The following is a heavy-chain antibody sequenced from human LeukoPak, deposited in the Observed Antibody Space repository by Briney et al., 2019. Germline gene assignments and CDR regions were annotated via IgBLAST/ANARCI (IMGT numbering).Heavy chain of an antibody. D-gene: IGHD3-3*01. J-gene: IGHJ4*02. CDR1: GYTFTSCG. CDR2: ISAYNGNT. V-gene: IGHV1-18*01. Sequence: ASVKVSCKASGYTFTSCGISWVRQAPGQGLEWMGWISAYNGNTNYAQKLQGRVTMTTDTSTSTAYMELRSLRSDDTAVYYCARDSTSRITIFGVALSLDYWGQGTLVTVSS. CDR3: ARDSTSRITIFGVALSLDY.